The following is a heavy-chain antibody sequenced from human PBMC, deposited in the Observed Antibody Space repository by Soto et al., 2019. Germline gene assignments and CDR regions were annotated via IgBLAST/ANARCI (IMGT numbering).Heavy chain of an antibody. CDR3: ARGGGDGASRLFDY. D-gene: IGHD6-6*01. Sequence: SEPLSLTGAVYFGSFSGYYWSGILHPPGKGLEWIGEINHSGSTNYNPSLKSRVTISVDTSKNQFSLKLSSVTAADTAVYYCARGGGDGASRLFDYWGQGTLVTVSS. J-gene: IGHJ4*02. V-gene: IGHV4-34*01. CDR1: FGSFSGYY. CDR2: INHSGST.